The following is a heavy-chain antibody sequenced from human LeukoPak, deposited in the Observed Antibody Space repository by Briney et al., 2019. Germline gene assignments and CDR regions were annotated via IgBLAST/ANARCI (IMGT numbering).Heavy chain of an antibody. D-gene: IGHD3-22*01. CDR2: ISGSGGST. J-gene: IGHJ4*02. Sequence: AGGSLRLSYAASGFTFSSYAMSWVRQAPGKGLEWVSAISGSGGSTYYADSVKGRFTFSRDNSKNTLYLQMNSLRAEDTAVYYCAKDPTYYYDSSGYYLGYWGQGTLVTVSS. CDR3: AKDPTYYYDSSGYYLGY. CDR1: GFTFSSYA. V-gene: IGHV3-23*01.